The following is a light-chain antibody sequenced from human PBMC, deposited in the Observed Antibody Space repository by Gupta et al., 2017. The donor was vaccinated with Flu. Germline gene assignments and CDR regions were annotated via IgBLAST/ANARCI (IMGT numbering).Light chain of an antibody. Sequence: QSALTQPASVSGSPGQSTPISCPGTSSDVGRSDSFSWYQQHPDKAPKLIIFDVTNRPSGVSSRFSGSKSGNTASLTISGLQAEDETDYYCSSYTSTSTFYVFGTGTRVTV. V-gene: IGLV2-14*03. CDR2: DVT. CDR3: SSYTSTSTFYV. J-gene: IGLJ1*01. CDR1: SSDVGRSDS.